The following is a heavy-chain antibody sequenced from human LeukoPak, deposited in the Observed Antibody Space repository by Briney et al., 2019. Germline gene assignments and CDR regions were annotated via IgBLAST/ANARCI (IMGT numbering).Heavy chain of an antibody. J-gene: IGHJ3*02. CDR1: GASLSTYY. Sequence: SETLSLTCTVSGASLSTYYWTWIRQPPGKGLEWIGYINYNGRTNYNPSLMSRVTISIDTSKNQFSLKLSSVTAADTAVYYCARDLGSWAFDIWGQGTMVTVSS. D-gene: IGHD3-16*01. CDR3: ARDLGSWAFDI. CDR2: INYNGRT. V-gene: IGHV4-59*01.